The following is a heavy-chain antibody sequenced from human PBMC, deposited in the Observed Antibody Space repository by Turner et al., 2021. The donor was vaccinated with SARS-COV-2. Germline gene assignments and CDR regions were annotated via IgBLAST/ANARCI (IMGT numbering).Heavy chain of an antibody. J-gene: IGHJ6*02. Sequence: QVQLQESGPGLVRPSETLSLTCTVSGGSISSSIYYWGWIRQPPGKGLEWIGSICYSGSTYYNPSLKSRVTISVDTSKNQFSLKLSSVTAADTAVYYCARQRLVVVPAAIINGMDVWGQGTTVTVSS. CDR3: ARQRLVVVPAAIINGMDV. CDR1: GGSISSSIYY. CDR2: ICYSGST. V-gene: IGHV4-39*01. D-gene: IGHD2-2*01.